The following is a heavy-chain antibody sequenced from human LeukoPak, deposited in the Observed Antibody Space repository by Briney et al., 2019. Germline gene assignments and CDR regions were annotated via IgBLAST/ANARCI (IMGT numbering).Heavy chain of an antibody. J-gene: IGHJ5*02. CDR3: AKGGYCRCTSCYTRGGFDP. CDR2: ISGSGGST. D-gene: IGHD2-2*02. Sequence: PGGSLRLSCAASGFTFSSYATSWVRQAPGKGLEWVSAISGSGGSTYYADSVKGRFTISRDNSKNTLYLKMNSLRAEDTAVYSCAKGGYCRCTSCYTRGGFDPWGQGTLVTVSS. V-gene: IGHV3-23*01. CDR1: GFTFSSYA.